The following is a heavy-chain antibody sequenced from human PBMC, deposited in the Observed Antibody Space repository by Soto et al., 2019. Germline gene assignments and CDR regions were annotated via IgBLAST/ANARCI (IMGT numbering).Heavy chain of an antibody. J-gene: IGHJ5*02. Sequence: SETLSLTCAVSGGSITSANWCTWVRQPPGGGLEWIGEISHSGITNYKASLKSRVTMSVDKTKNDVSLKLTSVTAADTAVYYCARVLRGWFDPWGQGTPVTVSS. V-gene: IGHV4-4*02. CDR3: ARVLRGWFDP. CDR1: GGSITSANW. CDR2: ISHSGIT.